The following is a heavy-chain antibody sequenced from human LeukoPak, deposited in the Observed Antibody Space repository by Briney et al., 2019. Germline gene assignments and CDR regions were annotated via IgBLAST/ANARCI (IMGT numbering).Heavy chain of an antibody. D-gene: IGHD3-9*01. J-gene: IGHJ4*02. CDR2: ISSSGSVI. CDR3: ARGSLTGPETFYFDC. CDR1: GFTFSNYE. V-gene: IGHV3-48*03. Sequence: GGSLRLSCVASGFTFSNYEINWVRQAPGKGLEWISYISSSGSVIYYVDSVKGRFTISRDNAKNSLYLQMSSLSAEDTAFYYCARGSLTGPETFYFDCWGQGTLVTVSS.